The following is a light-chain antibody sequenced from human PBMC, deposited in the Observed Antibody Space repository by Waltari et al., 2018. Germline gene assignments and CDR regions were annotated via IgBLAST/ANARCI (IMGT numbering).Light chain of an antibody. J-gene: IGLJ3*02. CDR2: RNN. CDR3: ATWDDSLSGRV. Sequence: QSVLTQPPSASGTPGQRVTISCSGSSSNIVTHYIYWHLQLPGTAPKLLIYRNNQRPSGVPDRFSGSRSGTSASLAISGLRSEDEANYYCATWDDSLSGRVFGGGAKLTVL. V-gene: IGLV1-47*01. CDR1: SSNIVTHY.